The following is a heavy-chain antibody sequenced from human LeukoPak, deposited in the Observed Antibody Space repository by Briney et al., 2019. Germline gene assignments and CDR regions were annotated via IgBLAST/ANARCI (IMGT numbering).Heavy chain of an antibody. J-gene: IGHJ5*02. D-gene: IGHD1-26*01. CDR2: ISGDGDNT. Sequence: GGPLRLSCVASGFTLDDYALHWVRQAPGKGLEWISLISGDGDNTYYANSVKGRFTISRDKSKNSLYLQMSSLRAEDTALYYCAKGVRSGTYYNCFDPWGQGTLVTVSS. V-gene: IGHV3-43*02. CDR3: AKGVRSGTYYNCFDP. CDR1: GFTLDDYA.